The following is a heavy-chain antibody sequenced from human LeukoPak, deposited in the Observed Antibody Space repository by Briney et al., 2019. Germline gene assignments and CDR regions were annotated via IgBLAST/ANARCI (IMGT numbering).Heavy chain of an antibody. CDR1: GFTFSDYY. CDR3: ASLVSADYDSKAVGDI. V-gene: IGHV3-11*04. CDR2: ISSSGSTI. D-gene: IGHD3-22*01. J-gene: IGHJ3*02. Sequence: PGGSLRLSCAASGFTFSDYYMSWIRQAPGKGLEWVSYISSSGSTIYYADSVKGRFTISRDNSKNTLYLQMNSLRAEDTAVYYCASLVSADYDSKAVGDIWGQGTMVTVSS.